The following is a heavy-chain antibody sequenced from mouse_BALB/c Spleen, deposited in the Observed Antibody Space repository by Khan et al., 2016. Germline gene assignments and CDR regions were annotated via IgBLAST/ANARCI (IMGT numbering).Heavy chain of an antibody. D-gene: IGHD2-1*01. CDR2: ISTYYGDP. V-gene: IGHV1S137*01. CDR3: ARRGLNYSDTMDY. CDR1: GYTLTDYA. J-gene: IGHJ4*01. Sequence: QVQLQQSGAELVRPGVSVKISCKGYGYTLTDYAMHWVKQSHAKRLEWLGVISTYYGDPSYYQKFEGKATMTVNKSSSTAYIELDRLTSEDSASYYCARRGLNYSDTMDYWGQGTSITVSS.